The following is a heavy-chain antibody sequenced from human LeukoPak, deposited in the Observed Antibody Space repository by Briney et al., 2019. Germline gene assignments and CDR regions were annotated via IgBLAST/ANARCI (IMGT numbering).Heavy chain of an antibody. CDR1: GYRFSTYW. CDR3: ARMGPLHDKYFYGSGSLDY. J-gene: IGHJ4*02. V-gene: IGHV5-51*01. D-gene: IGHD3-10*01. CDR2: IYPGDSDT. Sequence: PGESLKISCKGSGYRFSTYWIAWVRQMPGKGLEWMGIIYPGDSDTRYSPSFQGQVTISADKSITAAYLQWSSLKASDTAMYYCARMGPLHDKYFYGSGSLDYWGQGTLVTVSS.